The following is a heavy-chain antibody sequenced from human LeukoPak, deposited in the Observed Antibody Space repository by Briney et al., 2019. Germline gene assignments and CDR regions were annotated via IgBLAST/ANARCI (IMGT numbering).Heavy chain of an antibody. J-gene: IGHJ6*04. V-gene: IGHV3-48*03. D-gene: IGHD3-10*02. CDR2: ISSSGSTI. CDR3: AELGITMIGGV. CDR1: GFTFSSSE. Sequence: PGRSLRLSCAASGFTFSSSEMNWVRQAPGKGLEWVSYISSSGSTIYYADSVKGRFTISRDNAKNSLYLQMNSLRAEDTAVYYCAELGITMIGGVWGKGTTVTISS.